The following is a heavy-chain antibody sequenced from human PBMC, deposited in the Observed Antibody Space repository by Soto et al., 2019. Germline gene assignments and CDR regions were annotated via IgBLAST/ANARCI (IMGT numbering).Heavy chain of an antibody. CDR2: IIPIFGTA. CDR3: AKGTDSGYDDYYYYYGMDV. CDR1: GGTFSSYA. V-gene: IGHV1-69*13. Sequence: SVKVSCKASGGTFSSYAISWVRQAPGQGLEWMGGIIPIFGTANYAQKFQGRVTITADESTSTAYMELSSLRSEDTAVYYCAKGTDSGYDDYYYYYGMDVWGQGTTVTVSS. J-gene: IGHJ6*02. D-gene: IGHD5-12*01.